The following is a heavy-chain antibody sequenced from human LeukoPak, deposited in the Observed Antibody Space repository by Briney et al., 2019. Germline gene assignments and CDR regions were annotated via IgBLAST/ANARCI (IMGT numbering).Heavy chain of an antibody. D-gene: IGHD2/OR15-2a*01. J-gene: IGHJ4*02. CDR2: IKPDGSGK. Sequence: SGGSLRLSCAASGFTFSSYSMNWVRQAPGKGLEWVANIKPDGSGKHYVDSVKGRFTISRDNAKSSLYLQMDSLRVEDTAVYYCSSQPAVIDLDFWGQGALVTVSS. V-gene: IGHV3-7*01. CDR1: GFTFSSYS. CDR3: SSQPAVIDLDF.